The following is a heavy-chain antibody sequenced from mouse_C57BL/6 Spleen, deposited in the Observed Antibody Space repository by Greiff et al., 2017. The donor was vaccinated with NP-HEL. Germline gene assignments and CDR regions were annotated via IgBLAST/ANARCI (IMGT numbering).Heavy chain of an antibody. J-gene: IGHJ4*01. D-gene: IGHD3-1*01. Sequence: EVKVVESGPELVKPGASVKMSCKASGYTFTDYNMHWVKQSHGKSLEWIGYINPNNGGTSYNQKFKGKATLTVNKSSSTAYMELRSLTSEDSAVYYCARRALYAMDYWGQGTSVTVSS. CDR1: GYTFTDYN. CDR3: ARRALYAMDY. V-gene: IGHV1-22*01. CDR2: INPNNGGT.